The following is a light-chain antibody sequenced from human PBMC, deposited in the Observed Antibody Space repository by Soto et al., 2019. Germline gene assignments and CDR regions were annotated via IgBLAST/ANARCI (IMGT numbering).Light chain of an antibody. CDR2: GAS. J-gene: IGKJ2*01. V-gene: IGKV3-15*01. Sequence: ATLSVSPGERATLSCRASQSVSSNLAWYQQKPGQPPSLLIYGASARATGIPARFSGSGSGTEFTLTISNLQSEDFAVYYCQHYNNWPFTFGQGTKVDIK. CDR3: QHYNNWPFT. CDR1: QSVSSN.